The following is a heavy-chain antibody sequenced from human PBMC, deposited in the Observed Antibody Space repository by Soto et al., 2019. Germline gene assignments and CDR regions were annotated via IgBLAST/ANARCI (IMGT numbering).Heavy chain of an antibody. V-gene: IGHV3-53*01. J-gene: IGHJ4*02. D-gene: IGHD6-13*01. Sequence: GGSLRLSCAASGFTVSSNYMSWVRQAPGKGLEWVSVIYSGGSTYYADSVKGRFTISRDNSKNTLYLQMNSLRAEDTAVYYCARDGGEGIAAAGSSYWGQGTLVTVSS. CDR1: GFTVSSNY. CDR2: IYSGGST. CDR3: ARDGGEGIAAAGSSY.